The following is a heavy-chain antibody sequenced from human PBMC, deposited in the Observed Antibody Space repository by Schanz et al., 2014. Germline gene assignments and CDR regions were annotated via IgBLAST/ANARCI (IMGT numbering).Heavy chain of an antibody. CDR1: GFTFSNYW. V-gene: IGHV3-74*02. CDR2: INGDGSRT. D-gene: IGHD3-10*01. J-gene: IGHJ4*02. CDR3: ARIGGSDFDY. Sequence: DVQLVESGGGLVQPGKSLRLSCAASGFTFSNYWMHWVRQAPGKGLVWVSRINGDGSRTAYADSVKGRFTISRDNAKNTLYLQMNSLRAEDTAVYYCARIGGSDFDYWAQGTLVTVSS.